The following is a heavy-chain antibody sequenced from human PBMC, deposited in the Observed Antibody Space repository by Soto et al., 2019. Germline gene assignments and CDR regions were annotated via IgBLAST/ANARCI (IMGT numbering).Heavy chain of an antibody. J-gene: IGHJ1*01. CDR3: ARGAYFWSGYYFPEYFQH. V-gene: IGHV1-2*04. CDR2: INPNSGGT. D-gene: IGHD3-3*01. Sequence: GASVKVSCKASGYTFTGYYMHWVRQAPGQGLEWMGWINPNSGGTNYAQKFQGWVTMTRDTSISTAYMELSRLRSDDTAVYYCARGAYFWSGYYFPEYFQHWGQGTLVTVSS. CDR1: GYTFTGYY.